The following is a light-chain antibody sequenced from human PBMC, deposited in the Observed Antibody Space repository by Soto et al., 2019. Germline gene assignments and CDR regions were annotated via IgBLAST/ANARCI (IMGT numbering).Light chain of an antibody. Sequence: DVKMTQAPSSLSASVGDTVTITCRASQGISNYLAWYQQKPGKVPKLLIYAASILQSVVPSRFSGSGSGTDFTLTISSLQPEDVATYYCQNYNSAPRTFGGGTKVEIK. J-gene: IGKJ4*01. CDR1: QGISNY. CDR3: QNYNSAPRT. CDR2: AAS. V-gene: IGKV1-27*01.